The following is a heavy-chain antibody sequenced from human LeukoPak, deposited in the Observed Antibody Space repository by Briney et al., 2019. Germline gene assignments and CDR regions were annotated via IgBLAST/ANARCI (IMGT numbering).Heavy chain of an antibody. CDR1: GFTFSSYG. Sequence: PGRSLRLSCAASGFTFSSYGMHWVRQAPGKGLEWVAVISYDGSNKYYADSVKGRFTISRDNSKNTLYLQMNSLRAEDTAVYYCAKDRKILALLPDYFDYWGQGTLVTVSS. J-gene: IGHJ4*02. V-gene: IGHV3-30*18. CDR2: ISYDGSNK. D-gene: IGHD3-22*01. CDR3: AKDRKILALLPDYFDY.